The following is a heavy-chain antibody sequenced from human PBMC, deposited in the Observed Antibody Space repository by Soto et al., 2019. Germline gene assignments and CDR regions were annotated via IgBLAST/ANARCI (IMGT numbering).Heavy chain of an antibody. Sequence: ASVKVSCKASGYTFTTHAMHWVRQASGQRLEWMGWINAGNGATKYSQNFQDRLTITRDPSANTAFMELSSLRSEDTAVYYCARGSAAAGPYYFDYWAQGTLVTSPQ. CDR3: ARGSAAAGPYYFDY. V-gene: IGHV1-3*01. D-gene: IGHD6-13*01. J-gene: IGHJ4*02. CDR2: INAGNGAT. CDR1: GYTFTTHA.